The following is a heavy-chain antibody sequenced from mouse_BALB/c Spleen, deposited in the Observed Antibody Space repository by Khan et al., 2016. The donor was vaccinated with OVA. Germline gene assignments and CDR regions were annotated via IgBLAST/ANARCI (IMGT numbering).Heavy chain of an antibody. CDR1: GFTFSSFG. D-gene: IGHD2-14*01. CDR3: ARSRDDLWYFDV. V-gene: IGHV5-17*02. J-gene: IGHJ1*01. Sequence: QLVESGGGLVQPGGSRKLSCAASGFTFSSFGMHWVRQAPEKGLEWVAYISSGSSTIYYADTVKGRFTISRDNPKNTLFLQMTSLRSEDTAMYYCARSRDDLWYFDVWGAGTTVTVSS. CDR2: ISSGSSTI.